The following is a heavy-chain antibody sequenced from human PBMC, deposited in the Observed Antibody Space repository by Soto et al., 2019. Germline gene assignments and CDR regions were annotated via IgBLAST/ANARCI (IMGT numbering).Heavy chain of an antibody. CDR2: IIAIFGTA. CDR1: GGTFSSEA. J-gene: IGHJ6*03. Sequence: SVKVSCKASGGTFSSEAITGVRQAPGQGLEWMGGIIAIFGTANYAQKFQGRVTLTADEATSRAYMELSSLRSEDTVVDYGARQIEAGGPSYYDCCIDGWG. V-gene: IGHV1-69*13. CDR3: ARQIEAGGPSYYDCCIDG. D-gene: IGHD6-13*01.